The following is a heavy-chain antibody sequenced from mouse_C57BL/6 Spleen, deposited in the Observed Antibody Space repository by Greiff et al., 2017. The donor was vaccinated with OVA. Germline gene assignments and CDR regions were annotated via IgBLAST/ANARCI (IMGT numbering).Heavy chain of an antibody. CDR1: GYTFTDYN. CDR2: INPNNGGT. Sequence: VQLQQSGPELVKPGASVKMSCKASGYTFTDYNMHWVKQSHGKSLEWIGYINPNNGGTSYNQKFKGKATLTVNKSSSTASMELRSLTSEDSAVYYCARERDYDRAWFAYWGQGTLVTVSA. D-gene: IGHD2-4*01. J-gene: IGHJ3*01. CDR3: ARERDYDRAWFAY. V-gene: IGHV1-22*01.